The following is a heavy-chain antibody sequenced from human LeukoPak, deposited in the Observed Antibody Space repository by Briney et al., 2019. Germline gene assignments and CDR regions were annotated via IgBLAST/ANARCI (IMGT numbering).Heavy chain of an antibody. CDR1: GFTFSSYG. V-gene: IGHV3-33*06. CDR2: IWYDGSNK. J-gene: IGHJ6*03. D-gene: IGHD3-10*01. CDR3: ANQLEYYMDV. Sequence: GGSLRLSXAASGFTFSSYGMHWVRQAPGKGLEWVAVIWYDGSNKYYADSVKGRFTISRDNSKNTLYLQMNSLRAEDTAVYYCANQLEYYMDVWGKGTTVTVSS.